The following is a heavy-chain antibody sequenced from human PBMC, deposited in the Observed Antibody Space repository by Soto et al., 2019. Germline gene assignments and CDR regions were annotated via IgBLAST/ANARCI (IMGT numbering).Heavy chain of an antibody. Sequence: SETLSLTCAVSRGSFSGYYWSWVRQPPGKGLEFIGSVYYSGGSHYNPSLKGRVTISVDTSNNQVSLRVNSVTAADTAVYYCGRVVEGATRHTDSDSWGQGMLVTVSS. V-gene: IGHV4-34*01. CDR1: RGSFSGYY. J-gene: IGHJ5*02. CDR2: VYYSGGS. CDR3: GRVVEGATRHTDSDS. D-gene: IGHD2-15*01.